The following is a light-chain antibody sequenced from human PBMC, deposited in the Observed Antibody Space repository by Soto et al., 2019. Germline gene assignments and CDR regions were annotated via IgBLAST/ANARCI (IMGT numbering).Light chain of an antibody. CDR1: QSVSSY. J-gene: IGKJ1*01. V-gene: IGKV3-11*01. Sequence: EIVLTQSPATLSLSPGERATLSCRASQSVSSYLAWYQQRPGQAPRLLIYDASNRATGIPARFSGSGSGADFTLTISSLEPEDFAVYYCQHRSNWRTFGQGTKVDIK. CDR2: DAS. CDR3: QHRSNWRT.